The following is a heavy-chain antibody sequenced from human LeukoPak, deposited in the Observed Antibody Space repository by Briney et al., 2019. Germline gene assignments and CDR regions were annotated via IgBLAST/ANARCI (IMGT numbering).Heavy chain of an antibody. CDR1: GFTFGDYS. CDR2: ISSSSNVI. Sequence: QSGGSLRLSCAASGFTFGDYSMDWVRQAPGKGLEWISYISSSSNVIHYADSVEGRFTISRDNAKNSLYLQMNSLRAEDTAVYYCARDPEDIDYWGQGTLVTVSS. V-gene: IGHV3-48*01. J-gene: IGHJ4*02. D-gene: IGHD2-15*01. CDR3: ARDPEDIDY.